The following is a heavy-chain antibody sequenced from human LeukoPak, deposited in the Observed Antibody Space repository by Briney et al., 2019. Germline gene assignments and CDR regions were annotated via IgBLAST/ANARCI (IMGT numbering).Heavy chain of an antibody. Sequence: SETLSLTCTVSGGYIRSYYWSWIRQLPGKGLEWIGYIYYSGSTNYNPSLKSRVTISVDTSKKQLSLKLSSVTAADTAVYYCARVYYSSSYDYWYFDLWGRGTLVTVSS. CDR3: ARVYYSSSYDYWYFDL. CDR2: IYYSGST. D-gene: IGHD6-13*01. J-gene: IGHJ2*01. V-gene: IGHV4-59*01. CDR1: GGYIRSYY.